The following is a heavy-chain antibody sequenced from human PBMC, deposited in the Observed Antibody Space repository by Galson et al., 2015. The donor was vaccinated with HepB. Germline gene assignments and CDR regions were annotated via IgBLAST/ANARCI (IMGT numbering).Heavy chain of an antibody. CDR1: GFTFSKHG. J-gene: IGHJ6*02. Sequence: LRLSCAASGFTFSKHGMTWVRQAPGKGLEWVSLILHSGTSTFYIDSVKGRFTISRDNSKNTLYLEMNNLRAEDTAVYYCARDMYAYGSGEGSLFGMDVWGPGTTVIVSS. D-gene: IGHD3-10*01. V-gene: IGHV3-23*01. CDR3: ARDMYAYGSGEGSLFGMDV. CDR2: ILHSGTST.